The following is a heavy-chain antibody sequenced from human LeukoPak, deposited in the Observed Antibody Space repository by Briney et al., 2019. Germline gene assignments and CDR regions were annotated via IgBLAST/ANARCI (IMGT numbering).Heavy chain of an antibody. CDR1: GFTFSSYN. J-gene: IGHJ4*02. CDR2: ISTGGSTI. D-gene: IGHD2-15*01. Sequence: GGSLRLSCAASGFTFSSYNMNWVRQAPGKGLEWVSYISTGGSTIYYADSVKGRFTISRDNAKNSLHLQMNSLRAEDTAVFYCARDVRYCNGGTCYRYFDYWGQGTLVTVSS. CDR3: ARDVRYCNGGTCYRYFDY. V-gene: IGHV3-48*04.